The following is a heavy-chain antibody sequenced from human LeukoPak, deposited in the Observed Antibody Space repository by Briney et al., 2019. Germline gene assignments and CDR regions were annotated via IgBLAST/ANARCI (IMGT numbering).Heavy chain of an antibody. CDR1: GGSISSYY. CDR2: IYYSGST. CDR3: ARKNYHDAFDI. Sequence: SETLSLTCTVSGGSISSYYWSWIRQPPGKGLEWIGYIYYSGSTNYNPSLESRVTISVDTSKNQFSLKLSSVTAADTAVYYCARKNYHDAFDIWGQGTMVTVSS. V-gene: IGHV4-59*01. D-gene: IGHD5-24*01. J-gene: IGHJ3*02.